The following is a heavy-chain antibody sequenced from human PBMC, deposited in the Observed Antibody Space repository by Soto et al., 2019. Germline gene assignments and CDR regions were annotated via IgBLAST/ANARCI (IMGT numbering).Heavy chain of an antibody. V-gene: IGHV4-39*01. CDR1: GGSISSYY. J-gene: IGHJ4*02. Sequence: SETLFLTCTVSGGSISSYYWGWVRQPPGKGLEWIGSVYYSGGTYYNPSLESRVTISVDKSKNQFSLKLMSLSAADTAVYYCGRLEGLATISYYFDYWGQGALVTVSS. CDR2: VYYSGGT. D-gene: IGHD3-9*01. CDR3: GRLEGLATISYYFDY.